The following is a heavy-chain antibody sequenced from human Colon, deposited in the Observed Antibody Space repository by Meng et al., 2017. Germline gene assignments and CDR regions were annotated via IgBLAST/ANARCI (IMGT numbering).Heavy chain of an antibody. CDR2: IYQSGST. J-gene: IGHJ4*02. Sequence: LEVSVPGLVRPSGARLLTCTVSGGSISSNNWWSWVRQSPGRGLEWIGEIYQSGSTNYSPSLKSRVTISLDKSKNQFSLKVSYMTAADTAVYFCARVPTTVDPFESWGQGTLVTVSS. CDR1: GGSISSNNW. CDR3: ARVPTTVDPFES. V-gene: IGHV4-4*02. D-gene: IGHD4-23*01.